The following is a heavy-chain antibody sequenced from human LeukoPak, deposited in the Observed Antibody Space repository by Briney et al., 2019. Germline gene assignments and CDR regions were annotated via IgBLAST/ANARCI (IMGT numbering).Heavy chain of an antibody. D-gene: IGHD4-17*01. J-gene: IGHJ4*02. Sequence: PSETLSLTCAVYGGSFSGYYWSWIRQPPGKGLEWIGEINHSGSTNYNPSLKSRVTISVDRSKNQFSLKLSSVTAAGTAVYYCARAGATVTTYFDYWGQGTLVTVSS. CDR2: INHSGST. CDR3: ARAGATVTTYFDY. CDR1: GGSFSGYY. V-gene: IGHV4-34*01.